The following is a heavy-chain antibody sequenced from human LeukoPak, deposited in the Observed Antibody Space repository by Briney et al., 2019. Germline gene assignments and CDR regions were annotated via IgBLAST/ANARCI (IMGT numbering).Heavy chain of an antibody. J-gene: IGHJ4*02. Sequence: KPSETLSLTCTVSGGSISSYYWSWIRQPAGKGLEWIGRIYTSGSTNYNPSLKSRVTMSVDTSKNQFSLKLSSVAAADTAVYYCARGYYDSSVVPPDYWGQGTLVTVSS. CDR3: ARGYYDSSVVPPDY. CDR2: IYTSGST. D-gene: IGHD3-22*01. V-gene: IGHV4-4*07. CDR1: GGSISSYY.